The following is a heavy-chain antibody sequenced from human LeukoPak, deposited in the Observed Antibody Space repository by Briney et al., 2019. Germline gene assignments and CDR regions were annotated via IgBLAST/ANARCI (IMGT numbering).Heavy chain of an antibody. CDR2: INHSGST. V-gene: IGHV4-34*01. D-gene: IGHD5-12*01. CDR3: ARGPGYSGYDYGDY. J-gene: IGHJ4*02. Sequence: SETLSLTCAVYGGSFSGYYWSWIRQPPGKGLEWIGEINHSGSTNYNPSLKSRVTMLVDTSKNQFSLKLSSVTAADTAVYYCARGPGYSGYDYGDYWGQGTLVTVSS. CDR1: GGSFSGYY.